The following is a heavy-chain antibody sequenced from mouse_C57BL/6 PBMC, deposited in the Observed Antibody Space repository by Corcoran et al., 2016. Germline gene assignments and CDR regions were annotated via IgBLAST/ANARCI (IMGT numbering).Heavy chain of an antibody. CDR3: ARVGNGIYGPLRENYFDY. D-gene: IGHD1-1*02. CDR1: GYTFTDYY. J-gene: IGHJ2*01. CDR2: IYPGSGNT. Sequence: QVQLKQSGAELVRPGASVKLSCKASGYTFTDYYINWVKQRPGQGLEWIARIYPGSGNTYYNEKFKGKATLTAEKSSSTAYMQLSSLTSEDSAVYFCARVGNGIYGPLRENYFDYWGQGTTLTVSS. V-gene: IGHV1-76*01.